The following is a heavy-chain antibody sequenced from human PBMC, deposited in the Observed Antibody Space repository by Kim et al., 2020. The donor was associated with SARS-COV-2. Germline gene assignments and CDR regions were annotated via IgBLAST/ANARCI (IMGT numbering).Heavy chain of an antibody. V-gene: IGHV4-34*01. CDR1: GGSFSGYY. D-gene: IGHD3-16*02. CDR3: ARGPYVWGSYRSRASNWFDP. Sequence: SETLSLTCAVYGGSFSGYYWSWIRQPPGKGLEWIGVINHSGSTNYNPSLKSRVTISVDTSKNQFSLKLSSVTAADTAVYYCARGPYVWGSYRSRASNWFDPWGQGTLVTVSS. CDR2: INHSGST. J-gene: IGHJ5*02.